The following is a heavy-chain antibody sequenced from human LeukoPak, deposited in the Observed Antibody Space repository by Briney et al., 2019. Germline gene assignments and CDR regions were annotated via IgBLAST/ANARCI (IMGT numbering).Heavy chain of an antibody. CDR3: ARAFLREETGLGY. Sequence: SVKVSCKASGGTFSSYAISWVRQAPGQGLEWMGRIIPIFGTANYAQKFQGRVTITTDESTSTAYMELSSLRSEDTAVYYCARAFLREETGLGYWGQGTLVTVSS. V-gene: IGHV1-69*05. D-gene: IGHD3-3*01. CDR1: GGTFSSYA. J-gene: IGHJ4*02. CDR2: IIPIFGTA.